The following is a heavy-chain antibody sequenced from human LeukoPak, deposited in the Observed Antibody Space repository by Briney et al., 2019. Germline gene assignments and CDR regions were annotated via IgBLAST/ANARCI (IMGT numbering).Heavy chain of an antibody. CDR1: GVSISSSSYY. CDR3: ARLWSSGGYFDY. J-gene: IGHJ4*02. V-gene: IGHV4-39*01. Sequence: SETLSLTCSVSGVSISSSSYYWGWIRQPPGKGLEWIGSIYYSGSTYYNPSLKSRVTISVDTSKNQFSLKLSPVTAADTAVYYCARLWSSGGYFDYWGQGTLVTVSS. D-gene: IGHD2-21*01. CDR2: IYYSGST.